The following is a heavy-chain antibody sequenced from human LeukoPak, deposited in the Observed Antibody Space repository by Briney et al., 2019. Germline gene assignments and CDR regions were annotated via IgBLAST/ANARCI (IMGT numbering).Heavy chain of an antibody. V-gene: IGHV4-59*12. CDR1: GGSINIYS. D-gene: IGHD3-10*01. Sequence: SETLSLTCTVSGGSINIYSWSWIRQPPGKGLEYIGCFYNSGSTNYNPSLKSRVTISVDTSKNQFSLKLSSVTAADTAVYYCARGRGTMVRGVIISRYWFDPWGQGTLVTVSS. CDR3: ARGRGTMVRGVIISRYWFDP. CDR2: FYNSGST. J-gene: IGHJ5*02.